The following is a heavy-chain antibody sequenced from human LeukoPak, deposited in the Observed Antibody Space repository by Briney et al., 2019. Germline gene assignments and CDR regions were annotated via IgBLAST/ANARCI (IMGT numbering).Heavy chain of an antibody. Sequence: GGSLRLSCAASGFTFSSYTMNWVRQAPGKGLEWVSSISHSSNFIYYADSVKGRFTVSRDNANNSLYLQLNSLRVEDTAIYFCARERDSGYDLDYWGQGTLVTVSP. CDR3: ARERDSGYDLDY. V-gene: IGHV3-21*01. J-gene: IGHJ4*02. D-gene: IGHD5-12*01. CDR1: GFTFSSYT. CDR2: ISHSSNFI.